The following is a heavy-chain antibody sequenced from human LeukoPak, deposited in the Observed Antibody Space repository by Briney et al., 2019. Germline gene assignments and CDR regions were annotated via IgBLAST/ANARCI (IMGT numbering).Heavy chain of an antibody. V-gene: IGHV4-39*01. CDR3: VRHESLYSGNDW. Sequence: TASETLSLTCAVSGGSISSSSYYWGWIRQPPGKGLEWIGSIYYSGSTHYNPSLKSRVTISVDTSKNQFSLTLSSVTAADTAVYYCVRHESLYSGNDWWGQGTLVTVSS. D-gene: IGHD5-12*01. J-gene: IGHJ4*02. CDR2: IYYSGST. CDR1: GGSISSSSYY.